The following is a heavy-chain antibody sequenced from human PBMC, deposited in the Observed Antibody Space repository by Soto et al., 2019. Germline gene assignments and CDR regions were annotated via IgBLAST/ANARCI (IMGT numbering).Heavy chain of an antibody. CDR1: GFTFSSYD. CDR2: IGKGGDT. Sequence: PAGSLRLSCAASGFTFSSYDMQWVRQVTGKGLEWVSSIGKGGDTYYAGSVKGRFTISRENAKNSLYLQMSSLRAGDTAVYYCVRDPAGHGMDVWGQGTTVTVSS. V-gene: IGHV3-13*01. J-gene: IGHJ6*02. D-gene: IGHD3-10*01. CDR3: VRDPAGHGMDV.